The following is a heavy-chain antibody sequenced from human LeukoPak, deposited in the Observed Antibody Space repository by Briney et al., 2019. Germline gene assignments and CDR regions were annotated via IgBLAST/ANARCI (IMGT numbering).Heavy chain of an antibody. J-gene: IGHJ4*02. D-gene: IGHD3-22*01. CDR1: GGSFSGYY. CDR3: ARGDYDSSGYYKEYYFDY. Sequence: PSETLSLTCAVYGGSFSGYYWSWIRQPPGKGLEWIGEINHSGSTNYNPSLKSRVTISVDTSKNQFSLKLSSVTAADTAVYYCARGDYDSSGYYKEYYFDYWGQGTLVTVSS. V-gene: IGHV4-34*01. CDR2: INHSGST.